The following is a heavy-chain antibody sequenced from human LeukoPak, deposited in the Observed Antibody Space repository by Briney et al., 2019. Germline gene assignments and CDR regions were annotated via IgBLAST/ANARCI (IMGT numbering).Heavy chain of an antibody. D-gene: IGHD3-22*01. Sequence: PSETLSLTCTVSGGSISSYYWSWIRQPPGKGLEWIGYIYYSGSTYYNPSLKSRVTISVDTSKNQFSLKLSSVTAADTAVYYCARVVNYYDSRGDTFDYWGQGTLVTVSS. CDR3: ARVVNYYDSRGDTFDY. CDR2: IYYSGST. J-gene: IGHJ4*02. CDR1: GGSISSYY. V-gene: IGHV4-59*08.